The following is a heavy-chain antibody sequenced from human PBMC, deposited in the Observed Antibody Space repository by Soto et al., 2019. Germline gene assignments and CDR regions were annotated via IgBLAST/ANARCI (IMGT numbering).Heavy chain of an antibody. CDR1: GGSISSINNHFSNQY. V-gene: IGHV4-4*08. D-gene: IGHD2-2*03. CDR3: ARLNGYCISTNCHGYYGMDV. CDR2: ISNIGFT. Sequence: SETLCLSCTVSGGSISSINNHFSNQYCSWIRLSPGKGLEWNGYISNIGFTRYNPSLKSRVSISVDTSKNEFSLRLSSVTAADTAVYYCARLNGYCISTNCHGYYGMDVWGQGTTVTVS. J-gene: IGHJ6*02.